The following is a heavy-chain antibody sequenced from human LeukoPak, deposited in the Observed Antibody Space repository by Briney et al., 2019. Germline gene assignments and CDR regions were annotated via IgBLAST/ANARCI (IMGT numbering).Heavy chain of an antibody. CDR1: GFTFNNYA. J-gene: IGHJ4*02. D-gene: IGHD5-18*01. CDR3: AKSEGYNYGFPLDY. Sequence: GRSLRLSCAASGFTFNNYAMNWVRQAPGKGLEWVSSISGSGGSTYYADSVKGRFTISRDNSRNTLYVQMNSLRAEDTAIYYCAKSEGYNYGFPLDYWGQGTLVTVSS. CDR2: ISGSGGST. V-gene: IGHV3-23*01.